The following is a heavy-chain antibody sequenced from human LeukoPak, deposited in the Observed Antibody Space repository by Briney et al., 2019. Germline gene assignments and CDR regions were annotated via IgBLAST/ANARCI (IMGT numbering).Heavy chain of an antibody. CDR2: ISSSTTNI. Sequence: GGSLRLSCAASGFTFSSYSMNWVRQAPGKGLEWVSYISSSTTNIFYADSVKGRFTISRDNAKNSLYLQMNSLRAEDTAVYYCARIGTGSSRDYWGQGTLVTVSS. J-gene: IGHJ4*02. D-gene: IGHD1/OR15-1a*01. CDR3: ARIGTGSSRDY. CDR1: GFTFSSYS. V-gene: IGHV3-48*04.